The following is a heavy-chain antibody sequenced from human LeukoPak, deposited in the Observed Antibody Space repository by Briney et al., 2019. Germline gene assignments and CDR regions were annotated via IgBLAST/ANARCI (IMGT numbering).Heavy chain of an antibody. CDR2: ISGSGGST. V-gene: IGHV3-23*01. CDR1: GFTFSSYA. D-gene: IGHD6-19*01. CDR3: TKGSYSSGWYRFDP. Sequence: GGSLRLSCAASGFTFSSYAMSWVRQAPGKGLEWVSAISGSGGSTYYADSVKGRFTISRDNSKNTLYLQMNSLRAEDTAVYYCTKGSYSSGWYRFDPWGQGTLVTVSS. J-gene: IGHJ5*02.